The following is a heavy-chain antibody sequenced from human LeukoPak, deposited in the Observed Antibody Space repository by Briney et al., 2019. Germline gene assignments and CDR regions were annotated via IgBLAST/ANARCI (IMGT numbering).Heavy chain of an antibody. V-gene: IGHV4-34*01. CDR1: GGSFSGYY. Sequence: SETLSLTCAVYGGSFSGYYWSWIRQPPGKGLEWIGEINHSGSTNYNPSLKSRVTISVDTSKNQFSLKLSSVTAADTAVYYCARFNTATRIDYWGQGTLVTVSS. D-gene: IGHD5-18*01. CDR2: INHSGST. CDR3: ARFNTATRIDY. J-gene: IGHJ4*02.